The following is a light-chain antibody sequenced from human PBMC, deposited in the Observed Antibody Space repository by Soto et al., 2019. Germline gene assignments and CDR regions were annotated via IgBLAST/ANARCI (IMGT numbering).Light chain of an antibody. J-gene: IGKJ2*01. CDR2: GAS. Sequence: DIQMTQSPYSLSASVGDEVTITCRASQTISRFLNWYQQKPGKAPKVLIYGASSLQNGVPSRFSGSGDGTDFTLTISGLQPEDFATYYCQQSYSAPMYTFGRGTKLEF. CDR3: QQSYSAPMYT. CDR1: QTISRF. V-gene: IGKV1-39*01.